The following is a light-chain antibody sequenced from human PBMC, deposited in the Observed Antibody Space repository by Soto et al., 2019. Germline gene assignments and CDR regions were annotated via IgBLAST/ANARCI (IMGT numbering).Light chain of an antibody. CDR3: SSYTTSNTRQIV. Sequence: QPVLTQPASGSGSPGQSITISCTGTSSDVGGYNYVSWYQHHPGKAPKLMIFDVSNRPSGVSNRFSGSKSGNTASLTISGLQPEDEADYYCSSYTTSNTRQIVFGTGTKVTVL. J-gene: IGLJ1*01. CDR2: DVS. CDR1: SSDVGGYNY. V-gene: IGLV2-14*03.